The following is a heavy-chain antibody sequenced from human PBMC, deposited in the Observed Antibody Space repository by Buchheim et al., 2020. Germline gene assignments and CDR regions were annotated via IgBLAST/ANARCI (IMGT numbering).Heavy chain of an antibody. CDR3: ARTPDYYYGMDV. D-gene: IGHD2-15*01. V-gene: IGHV4-4*02. Sequence: QVQLQESGPGLVKPSETLSLTCAVSGGSVSSINWWSWVRQPPGKGLEWIGEIYHNGNTNYNPSLKSRGTISVDKSKNQVSLKVSSVTAADTAVYYCARTPDYYYGMDVWGQGTT. J-gene: IGHJ6*02. CDR2: IYHNGNT. CDR1: GGSVSSINW.